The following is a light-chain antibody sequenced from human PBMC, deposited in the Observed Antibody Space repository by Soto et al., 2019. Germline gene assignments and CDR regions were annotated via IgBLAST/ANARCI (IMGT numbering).Light chain of an antibody. CDR3: RQYGSSPLT. Sequence: EIVLTQSPGTPSLSPGERATLSCRASQSVSSSYLAWYQQKPGQAPRLLIYGASSRATGIPDRFSGSGSETDFTLTISRLEPEDCAVHYCRQYGSSPLTLGGGTKVGIK. J-gene: IGKJ4*01. CDR1: QSVSSSY. CDR2: GAS. V-gene: IGKV3-20*01.